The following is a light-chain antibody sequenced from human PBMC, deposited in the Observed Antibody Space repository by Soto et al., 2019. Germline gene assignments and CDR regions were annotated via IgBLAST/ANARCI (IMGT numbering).Light chain of an antibody. CDR2: EGS. J-gene: IGLJ1*01. Sequence: QSALTQPASVSGSPGQSITISCTGTSSDVGCYKFVSWYQQHPGKAPKLMIYEGSKRPSGVSNRFSGSKSGNTASLTISGLQTEDTAHNYCSSHARSSTRVFATGTQLTVL. CDR1: SSDVGCYKF. V-gene: IGLV2-23*01. CDR3: SSHARSSTRV.